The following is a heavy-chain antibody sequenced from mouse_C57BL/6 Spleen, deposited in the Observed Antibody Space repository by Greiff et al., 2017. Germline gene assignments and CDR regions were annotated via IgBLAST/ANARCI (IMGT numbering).Heavy chain of an antibody. V-gene: IGHV5-6*01. CDR1: GFTFSSYG. Sequence: EVQLVESGGDLVKPGGSLKLSCAASGFTFSSYGMSWVRQTPDKRLEWVATISSGGSYTYYPDSVKGRFTISRDNAKNTLYLQMSSLKSEDTAMYYCARHGDGYPAWFAYWGQGTLVTVSA. CDR3: ARHGDGYPAWFAY. CDR2: ISSGGSYT. J-gene: IGHJ3*01. D-gene: IGHD2-3*01.